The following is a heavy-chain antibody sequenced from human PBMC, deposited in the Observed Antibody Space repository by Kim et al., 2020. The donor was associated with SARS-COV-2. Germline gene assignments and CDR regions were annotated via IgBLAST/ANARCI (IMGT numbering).Heavy chain of an antibody. D-gene: IGHD4-4*01. V-gene: IGHV3-11*05. Sequence: GGSLRLSCAASGFTFSDYYMSWIRQAPGKGLEWVSDISSSSSYTKYADSVKGRFTISRDNAKNSLHLQMNSLRAEDSAVYYCARDRQNDYSNQTYYYGMDVWGQGTTVTVSS. J-gene: IGHJ6*02. CDR1: GFTFSDYY. CDR2: ISSSSSYT. CDR3: ARDRQNDYSNQTYYYGMDV.